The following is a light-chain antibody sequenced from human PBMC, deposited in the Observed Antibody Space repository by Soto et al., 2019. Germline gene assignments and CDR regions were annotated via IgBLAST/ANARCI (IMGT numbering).Light chain of an antibody. CDR2: GAS. CDR3: QQYGTPPPYS. V-gene: IGKV3-20*01. CDR1: QSVSRSL. J-gene: IGKJ2*03. Sequence: EIVLTQSPGTLSLSPGERATLSCRASQSVSRSLLAWYQQKPGQAPRLLIYGASTRATGIADRFSGSGSGTAFTLTISRLEPEDFAVYYCQQYGTPPPYSFGQGTKLEIK.